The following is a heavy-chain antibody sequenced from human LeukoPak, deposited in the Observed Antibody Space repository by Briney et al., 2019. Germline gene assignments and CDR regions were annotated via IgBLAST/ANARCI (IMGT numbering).Heavy chain of an antibody. Sequence: GGSLRLSCAASGFTFSSYGMHWVRQAPGTGLEWVAVIRYDGSNKYYADSVKGRFTISRDNSKNTLYLQMNSLRAADTAVYYCARDQAEHSSWLLAYGMDVWGQGTTVTVSS. D-gene: IGHD6-13*01. J-gene: IGHJ6*02. CDR1: GFTFSSYG. V-gene: IGHV3-33*08. CDR3: ARDQAEHSSWLLAYGMDV. CDR2: IRYDGSNK.